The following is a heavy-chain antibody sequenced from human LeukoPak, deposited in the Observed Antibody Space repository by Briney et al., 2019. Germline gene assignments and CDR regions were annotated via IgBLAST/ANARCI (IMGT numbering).Heavy chain of an antibody. D-gene: IGHD5-18*01. J-gene: IGHJ4*02. V-gene: IGHV1-69*04. CDR1: GGTFSSYA. Sequence: ASVKVSCKASGGTFSSYAISWVRQGPGQGLEWMGRIIPILGIANYAQKFQGRVTITADKSTSTAYMELSSLRSEDTAVYYCARGRGVTGLNYWGQGTLVTVSS. CDR2: IIPILGIA. CDR3: ARGRGVTGLNY.